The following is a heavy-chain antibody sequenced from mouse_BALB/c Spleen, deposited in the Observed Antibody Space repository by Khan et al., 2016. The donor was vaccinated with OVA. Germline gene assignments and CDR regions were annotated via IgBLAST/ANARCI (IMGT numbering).Heavy chain of an antibody. CDR1: GYTFTSYY. V-gene: IGHV1S81*02. CDR3: ARSAYGDPFAY. J-gene: IGHJ3*01. Sequence: QVRLQQSGAELVKPGTSVKLSCKASGYTFTSYYMYWVKKRPGQGLEWIGGINPSNGETIFNEKFKSKATLTVDKSSSTAYMQLNSLTSEDCAVYYCARSAYGDPFAYWGQGTLVTVSA. CDR2: INPSNGET. D-gene: IGHD2-13*01.